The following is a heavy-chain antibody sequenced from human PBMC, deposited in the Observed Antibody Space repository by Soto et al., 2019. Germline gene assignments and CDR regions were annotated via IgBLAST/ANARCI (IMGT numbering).Heavy chain of an antibody. D-gene: IGHD3-22*01. CDR3: ASIGTYYYDSSGHDY. J-gene: IGHJ4*02. CDR2: IYYSGST. V-gene: IGHV4-31*03. CDR1: GGSISSGGYY. Sequence: PSETLSLTCTVSGGSISSGGYYWSWIRQHPGKGLEWIGYIYYSGSTYYNPSLKSRVTISVDTSKNQFSLKLSSVTAADTAVYYCASIGTYYYDSSGHDYWGQGTLVTAPQ.